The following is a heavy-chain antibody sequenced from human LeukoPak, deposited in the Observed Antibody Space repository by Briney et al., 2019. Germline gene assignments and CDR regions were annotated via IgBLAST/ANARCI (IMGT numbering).Heavy chain of an antibody. CDR2: ISSSGSTI. CDR1: GFTFSSYA. J-gene: IGHJ6*02. V-gene: IGHV3-48*04. CDR3: ARVPVGYSYGYYYGMDV. D-gene: IGHD5-18*01. Sequence: GGSLRLSCAASGFTFSSYAMSWVRQAPGKGLEWVSYISSSGSTIYYADSVKGRFTISRDNAKNSLYLQMNSLRAEDTAVYYCARVPVGYSYGYYYGMDVWGQGTTVTVSS.